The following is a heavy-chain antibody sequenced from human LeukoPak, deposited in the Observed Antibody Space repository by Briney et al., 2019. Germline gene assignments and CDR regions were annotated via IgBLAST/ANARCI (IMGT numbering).Heavy chain of an antibody. CDR3: ARDLMNYHDSGGFFYY. CDR1: GFIFNSYS. J-gene: IGHJ4*02. CDR2: ISSSSSTI. Sequence: GGSLRLSCAASGFIFNSYSMNWVRQAPGKGLEWVSYISSSSSTIYYTDSVKGRFTISRDNAKNSLYLQMNSLRGEDTAVYYCARDLMNYHDSGGFFYYWGQGTLVTVSS. V-gene: IGHV3-48*01. D-gene: IGHD3-22*01.